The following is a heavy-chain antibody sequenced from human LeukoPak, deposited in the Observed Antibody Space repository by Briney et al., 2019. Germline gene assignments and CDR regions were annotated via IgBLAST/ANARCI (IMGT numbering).Heavy chain of an antibody. V-gene: IGHV3-30*02. CDR1: GFIFSSFG. Sequence: GGSQRLSCAASGFIFSSFGMHWVRQAPGKGLEWVAFIRYDGSNQYYGDSVKGRFTISRDNSKNTLYLQMKSLRAEDTAVYYCAKVSYYYDSSFYHFDYWGQGTLVTVSS. CDR3: AKVSYYYDSSFYHFDY. CDR2: IRYDGSNQ. D-gene: IGHD3-22*01. J-gene: IGHJ4*02.